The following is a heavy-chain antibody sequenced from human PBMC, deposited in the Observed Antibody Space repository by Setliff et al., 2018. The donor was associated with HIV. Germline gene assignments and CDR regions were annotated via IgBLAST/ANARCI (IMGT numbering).Heavy chain of an antibody. CDR3: ATIVESSGYHGGNYFDF. CDR1: GFTFSNYA. V-gene: IGHV3-23*01. J-gene: IGHJ4*02. Sequence: GGSLRLSCAASGFTFSNYAMSWVRQAPGKGLDWVSTIGSSDGNKYYADSVKGRFTISRDNSKNTLYLQMNSLRAEDTAVYYCATIVESSGYHGGNYFDFWGRGSLVTVSS. D-gene: IGHD3-22*01. CDR2: IGSSDGNK.